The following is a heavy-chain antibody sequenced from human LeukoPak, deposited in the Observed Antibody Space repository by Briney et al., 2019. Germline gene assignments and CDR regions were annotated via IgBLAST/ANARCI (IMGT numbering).Heavy chain of an antibody. CDR1: GYTFTSYA. D-gene: IGHD3-10*01. CDR3: ARDKERLWFGELAYYYGMDV. J-gene: IGHJ6*02. Sequence: ASVKVSCKASGYTFTSYAMSWVRQAPGQGLEWMGWINTNTGNPTYAQGFTGRFVFSLDTSVSTAYLQISSLKAEDTAVYYCARDKERLWFGELAYYYGMDVWGQGTTVTVSS. V-gene: IGHV7-4-1*02. CDR2: INTNTGNP.